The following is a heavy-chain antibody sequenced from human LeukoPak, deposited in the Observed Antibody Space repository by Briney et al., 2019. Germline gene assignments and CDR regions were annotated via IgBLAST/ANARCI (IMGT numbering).Heavy chain of an antibody. CDR3: AKSSLKAKPLVVVIPAPGY. CDR1: GFTFSNAW. Sequence: GGSLRLSCAASGFTFSNAWMSWVRQAPGKGLEWVGRIKSKTDGGTTDYAAPVKGRFTISRDDSKNTLYPQMNSLRAEDTAVYYCAKSSLKAKPLVVVIPAPGYWGQGTLVTVSS. J-gene: IGHJ4*02. V-gene: IGHV3-15*01. CDR2: IKSKTDGGTT. D-gene: IGHD3-22*01.